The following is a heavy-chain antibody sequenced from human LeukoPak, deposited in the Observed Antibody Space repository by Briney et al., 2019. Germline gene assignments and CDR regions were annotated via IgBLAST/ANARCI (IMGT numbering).Heavy chain of an antibody. V-gene: IGHV1-18*01. CDR2: ISAYNGNT. Sequence: ASVKVSCKASGYTFTSYGISWVGQAPGQGREGMGWISAYNGNTNYAQKLQGRVTTPTDTSTSTAYMELRSLRSDDTAVYYCARDQAWLANYGMDVWGQGTTVTVSS. CDR1: GYTFTSYG. CDR3: ARDQAWLANYGMDV. D-gene: IGHD6-19*01. J-gene: IGHJ6*02.